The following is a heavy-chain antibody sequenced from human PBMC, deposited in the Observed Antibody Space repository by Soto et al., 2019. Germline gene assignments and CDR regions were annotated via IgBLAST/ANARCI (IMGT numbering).Heavy chain of an antibody. V-gene: IGHV3-7*01. Sequence: EVQLVESGGGLVQPGGSLRLSCAASGFTFSSYWMSWVRQAPGKGLEWVANIKQDGSEKYYVDSVKGRFTISRDNAKNSLYLQMNSLRAEDTAVYYCARTIGYCSSTSCYVGSCDYWGQGTLVTVSS. CDR3: ARTIGYCSSTSCYVGSCDY. CDR2: IKQDGSEK. J-gene: IGHJ4*02. CDR1: GFTFSSYW. D-gene: IGHD2-2*01.